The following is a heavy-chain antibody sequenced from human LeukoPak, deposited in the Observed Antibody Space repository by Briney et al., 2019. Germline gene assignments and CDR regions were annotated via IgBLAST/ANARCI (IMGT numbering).Heavy chain of an antibody. CDR2: INHSGST. CDR3: ARVVPARRYFDY. J-gene: IGHJ4*02. Sequence: PSETLSLTCAVYGGSFSGYYWSWIRQPPGKGLEWIGEINHSGSTNYNPSLKSRVTISVDTSKNQFSLKLSSVTAADTAVYYCARVVPARRYFDYWGQGTLVTVSS. CDR1: GGSFSGYY. V-gene: IGHV4-34*01. D-gene: IGHD2-2*01.